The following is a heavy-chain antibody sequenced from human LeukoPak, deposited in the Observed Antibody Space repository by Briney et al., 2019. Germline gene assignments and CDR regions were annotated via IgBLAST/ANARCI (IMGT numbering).Heavy chain of an antibody. J-gene: IGHJ4*02. V-gene: IGHV1-69*04. Sequence: GASAKVSCKTSGYTISGNYLHWVRQAPGQGLEWMGRIVTIIGIPNYAQNFQGRVTITADKSTSTAYMELSSLTSEDTAVYYCARDVGSGNYYNLIDHWGQGTLVTVSS. D-gene: IGHD3-10*01. CDR2: IVTIIGIP. CDR3: ARDVGSGNYYNLIDH. CDR1: GYTISGNY.